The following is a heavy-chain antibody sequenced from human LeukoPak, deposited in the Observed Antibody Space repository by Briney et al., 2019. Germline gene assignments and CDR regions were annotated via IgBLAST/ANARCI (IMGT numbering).Heavy chain of an antibody. V-gene: IGHV3-23*01. J-gene: IGHJ4*02. D-gene: IGHD3-16*01. CDR3: AKHLHRDDYVWGSGPRSDY. Sequence: GGSLRLSCAASGFTISSYAMSWVRQAPGKGLEWVSAISGSGDSTYYADSVKGRFTISRDNSKNTLYLQMNSLRAEDTAVYYCAKHLHRDDYVWGSGPRSDYWGQGTLVTVSS. CDR1: GFTISSYA. CDR2: ISGSGDST.